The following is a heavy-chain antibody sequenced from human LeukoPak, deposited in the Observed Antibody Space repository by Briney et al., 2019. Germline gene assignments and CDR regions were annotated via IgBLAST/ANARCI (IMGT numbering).Heavy chain of an antibody. J-gene: IGHJ3*02. V-gene: IGHV3-30*02. CDR1: GFTFSNYG. D-gene: IGHD2-2*01. Sequence: PGGSLRLSCAASGFTFSNYGMHWVRQAPGKGLEWVAFIRYDGNSKHYADSVKGRFTVSRDNSKSTLYLQMNSLRAEDTAVYYCWVPEPPFDMWGQGTMVTVSS. CDR3: WVPEPPFDM. CDR2: IRYDGNSK.